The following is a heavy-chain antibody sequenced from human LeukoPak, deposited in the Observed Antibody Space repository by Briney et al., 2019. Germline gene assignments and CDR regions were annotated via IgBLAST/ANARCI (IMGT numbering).Heavy chain of an antibody. CDR1: GGSISSGGYF. D-gene: IGHD4/OR15-4a*01. CDR2: IYYSGST. J-gene: IGHJ4*02. CDR3: TRRLSNGATLNYFDY. V-gene: IGHV4-31*03. Sequence: SQTLSLTCTVSGGSISSGGYFWSWIRQHPGKGREWIGYIYYSGSTYYNPSLKSRVTISVDTSKNQFSLKLSSVTAADTAVYYCTRRLSNGATLNYFDYWGQGTLVTVSS.